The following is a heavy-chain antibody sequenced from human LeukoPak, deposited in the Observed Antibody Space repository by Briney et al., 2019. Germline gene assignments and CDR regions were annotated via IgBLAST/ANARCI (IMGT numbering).Heavy chain of an antibody. J-gene: IGHJ5*02. V-gene: IGHV1-24*01. CDR3: ATDRAKYYDFWSGPQGFDP. CDR2: FDPEDGET. CDR1: GYTLTELS. D-gene: IGHD3-3*01. Sequence: AASVKVSCKVSGYTLTELSMHWVRQAPGKGLEWMGGFDPEDGETIYAQKFQGRVTMTEDTSTDTAYMELSSLRSEDTAVYYCATDRAKYYDFWSGPQGFDPWGQGTLVTVSS.